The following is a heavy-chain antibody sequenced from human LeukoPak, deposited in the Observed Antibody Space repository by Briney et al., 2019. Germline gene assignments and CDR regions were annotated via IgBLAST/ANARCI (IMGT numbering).Heavy chain of an antibody. CDR1: GFTFSSYG. J-gene: IGHJ5*02. Sequence: GGSLRLSCAASGFTFSSYGMHWVRQAPGKGLEWVAVISYDGSNKYYADSVKGRFTISRDKSKNTLYLQMNSLRAEDTAVYYCAKDNWFDPWGQGTLVTVSS. CDR2: ISYDGSNK. V-gene: IGHV3-30*18. CDR3: AKDNWFDP.